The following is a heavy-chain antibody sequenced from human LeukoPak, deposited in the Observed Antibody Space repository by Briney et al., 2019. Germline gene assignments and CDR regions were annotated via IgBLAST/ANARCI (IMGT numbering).Heavy chain of an antibody. CDR2: MNPNSGNT. CDR1: GYTFTSYD. CDR3: ARIMADSSGYYY. V-gene: IGHV1-8*01. D-gene: IGHD3-22*01. J-gene: IGHJ4*02. Sequence: GASVKVSCKASGYTFTSYDINWVRQATGQGLEWMGWMNPNSGNTGYAQKFQGRVTMTRNTSISTAYMELSSLRSEDTAVYYCARIMADSSGYYYWGQGILVTVSS.